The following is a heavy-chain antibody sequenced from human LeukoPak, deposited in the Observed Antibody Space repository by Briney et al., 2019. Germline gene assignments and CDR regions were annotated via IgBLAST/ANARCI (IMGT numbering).Heavy chain of an antibody. V-gene: IGHV1-18*01. CDR3: ARDRLSLHYYDSSGYYAGLSEFDP. CDR2: ISAYNGNT. J-gene: IGHJ5*02. D-gene: IGHD3-22*01. CDR1: GYTFTSYG. Sequence: ASVKVSCKASGYTFTSYGISWVRQAPGQGLEWMGWISAYNGNTNYAQKLQGRVTMTTDTSTSTAYMEPRSLRSDDTAVYYCARDRLSLHYYDSSGYYAGLSEFDPWGQGTLVTVSS.